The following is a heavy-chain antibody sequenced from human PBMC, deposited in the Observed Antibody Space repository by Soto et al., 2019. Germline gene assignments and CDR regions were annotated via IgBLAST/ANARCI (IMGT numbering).Heavy chain of an antibody. D-gene: IGHD2-2*01. CDR2: IYHSGST. J-gene: IGHJ6*02. CDR3: ARDGHCSSTSCYWNYYYYCMDV. Sequence: SETLSLTCAVSGGSISSSNWWSWVRQPPGKGLEWIGEIYHSGSTNYNPSLKSRVTISVDKSKNQFSLKLSSVTAADTAVYYCARDGHCSSTSCYWNYYYYCMDVWGQGTTVTVSS. CDR1: GGSISSSNW. V-gene: IGHV4-4*02.